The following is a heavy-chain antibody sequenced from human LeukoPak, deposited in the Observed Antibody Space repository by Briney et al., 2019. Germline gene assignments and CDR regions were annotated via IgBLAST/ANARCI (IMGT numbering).Heavy chain of an antibody. J-gene: IGHJ6*03. CDR1: GYTFTSYG. CDR3: ARDRDYGDYLDV. CDR2: ISAYNGNT. Sequence: GASVKVSCKASGYTFTSYGISSVRQAPGQRLEGMGWISAYNGNTNYAQKLQGRVTMTTDTSTSTAYMELRSLRSDDTAVYYCARDRDYGDYLDVWGQGTTVTVSS. D-gene: IGHD4-17*01. V-gene: IGHV1-18*01.